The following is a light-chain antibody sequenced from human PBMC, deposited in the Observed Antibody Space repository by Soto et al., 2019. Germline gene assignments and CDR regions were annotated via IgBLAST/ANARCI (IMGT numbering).Light chain of an antibody. CDR3: QQYNTWPLS. Sequence: EIVMTQSPATLSVSPGEGATLSCRASQSIGSNLAWYQQKPGQGPRLLIYGASTRATGVPARFRGSGSGTEFTLTISTLQSEDFAVYHCQQYNTWPLSFGGGTKVDIK. CDR2: GAS. CDR1: QSIGSN. J-gene: IGKJ4*01. V-gene: IGKV3-15*01.